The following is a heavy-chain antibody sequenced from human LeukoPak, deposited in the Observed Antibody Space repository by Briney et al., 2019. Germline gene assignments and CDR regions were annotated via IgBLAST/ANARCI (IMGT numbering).Heavy chain of an antibody. CDR1: GGPISSGSYY. CDR2: IYTNGST. V-gene: IGHV4-61*02. CDR3: ARGISLLRPRTSGWGGAFDV. J-gene: IGHJ3*01. D-gene: IGHD6-19*01. Sequence: SETLSLTCTVSGGPISSGSYYWSSIPQPAGKGLEWIGRIYTNGSTNLNPSLKHRVSIPVDTSNNHVAQNLSSVTASDAVVYYWARGISLLRPRTSGWGGAFDVWGQGTVVPVSS.